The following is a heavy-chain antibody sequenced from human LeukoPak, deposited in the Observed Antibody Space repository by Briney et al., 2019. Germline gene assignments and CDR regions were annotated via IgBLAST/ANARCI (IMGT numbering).Heavy chain of an antibody. Sequence: PSETLSLTCTVSGGSISSYYWSWIRQPPGKGLEWIGYIYTSGSTNYNPSLKSRVTISVDTSKNQFSLKLSSVTAADTAGYYCAKYSSSPNYYYYMDVWGKGTTVTVSS. V-gene: IGHV4-4*09. CDR1: GGSISSYY. D-gene: IGHD6-6*01. J-gene: IGHJ6*03. CDR3: AKYSSSPNYYYYMDV. CDR2: IYTSGST.